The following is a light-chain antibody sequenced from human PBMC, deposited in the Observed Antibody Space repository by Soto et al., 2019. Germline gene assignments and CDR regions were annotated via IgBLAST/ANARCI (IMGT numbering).Light chain of an antibody. CDR3: AAWDDSLNGFV. Sequence: QSVLTQPPSASGAPGQRVTISCSGSSSNIGSNTVNWYQQLPGTAPKLLIYTNNQRPSGVRDRFSGSRSGTSASLAISGLQSEDEADYYCAAWDDSLNGFVFGTGTKLIVL. CDR2: TNN. V-gene: IGLV1-44*01. CDR1: SSNIGSNT. J-gene: IGLJ1*01.